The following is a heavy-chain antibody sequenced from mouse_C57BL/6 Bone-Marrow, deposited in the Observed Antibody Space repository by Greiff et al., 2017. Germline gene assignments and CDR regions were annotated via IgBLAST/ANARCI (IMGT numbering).Heavy chain of an antibody. V-gene: IGHV1-7*01. D-gene: IGHD1-1*01. CDR2: INPSSGYT. CDR3: ARSRSYLAWFAY. CDR1: GYTFTSYW. Sequence: VKLMESGAELAKPGASVKLSCKASGYTFTSYWMHWVKQRPGQGLEWIGYINPSSGYTKYNQKFKVKATLTADKSSSTAYMQLSSLTYEDSAVYYCARSRSYLAWFAYWGQGTLVTVSA. J-gene: IGHJ3*01.